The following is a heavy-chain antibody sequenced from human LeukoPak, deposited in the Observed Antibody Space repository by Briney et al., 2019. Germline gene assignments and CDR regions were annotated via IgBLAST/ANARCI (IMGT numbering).Heavy chain of an antibody. D-gene: IGHD4-17*01. CDR2: IYYSGST. CDR1: GGSITSYY. J-gene: IGHJ5*02. V-gene: IGHV4-39*01. Sequence: PSETLSLTCTVSGGSITSYYWSWIRQPPGKGLEWIGSIYYSGSTYYNPSLKSRVTISVDTSKNQFSLKLSSVTAADTAVYYCARHDNYGDYPWDPWGQGTLVTVSS. CDR3: ARHDNYGDYPWDP.